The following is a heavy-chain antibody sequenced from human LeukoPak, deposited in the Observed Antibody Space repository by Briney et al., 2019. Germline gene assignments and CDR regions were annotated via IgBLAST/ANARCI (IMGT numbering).Heavy chain of an antibody. Sequence: ASVKVSCKASGYIFTSYYMYWVRQAPGQGLEWMGIINPSGGSIRYAQKFQGRVTMTRDTSTSTVYMELSSLRSEDTAVYYCARGRNYYDSSRYYYEGDAFDIWGQGTMVTASS. D-gene: IGHD3-22*01. J-gene: IGHJ3*02. CDR1: GYIFTSYY. CDR3: ARGRNYYDSSRYYYEGDAFDI. CDR2: INPSGGSI. V-gene: IGHV1-46*01.